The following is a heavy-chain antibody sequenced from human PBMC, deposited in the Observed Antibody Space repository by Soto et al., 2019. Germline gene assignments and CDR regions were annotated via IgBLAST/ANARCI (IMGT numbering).Heavy chain of an antibody. CDR3: TTGSVEGV. V-gene: IGHV3-15*07. D-gene: IGHD2-15*01. Sequence: EVQLVESGGGHIQPGGSLRLSCAASGLHISNAWMNWVRQASGKGLEWVGRIKTKGEGGPTDYPAAVKGRFIVSRDDSQNTLHLQMNSLKIEDTAVYYCTTGSVEGVWGQGTAVIVSS. CDR2: IKTKGEGGPT. J-gene: IGHJ6*02. CDR1: GLHISNAW.